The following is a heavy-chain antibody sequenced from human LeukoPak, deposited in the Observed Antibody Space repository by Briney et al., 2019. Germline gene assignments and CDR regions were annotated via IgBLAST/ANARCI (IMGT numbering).Heavy chain of an antibody. V-gene: IGHV4-61*02. CDR1: GGSISSGSYY. CDR3: ARIRYFDWLSRFDDSFDI. Sequence: SQTLSLTFTVFGGSISSGSYYWSWIRPPAGKGLEWIVRVYTSGSTNHNPSLKSRVTISVDTSKNQFSLKLSSVTDADTAVYYCARIRYFDWLSRFDDSFDIWGQGTMVTVSS. D-gene: IGHD3-9*01. CDR2: VYTSGST. J-gene: IGHJ3*02.